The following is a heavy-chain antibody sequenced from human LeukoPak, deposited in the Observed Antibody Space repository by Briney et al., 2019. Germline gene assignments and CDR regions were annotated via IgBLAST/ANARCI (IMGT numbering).Heavy chain of an antibody. Sequence: SQTLSLTCTVSGGSISSGGYYWSWIRQHPGKGLEWIGYIYYSGSTYYNPSLKSRVTITVDTSKNQFSLKLSSVTAADTAVYYCARDRVAAAGRSWFDPWGQGTLVTVSS. CDR3: ARDRVAAAGRSWFDP. CDR1: GGSISSGGYY. D-gene: IGHD6-13*01. CDR2: IYYSGST. J-gene: IGHJ5*02. V-gene: IGHV4-31*03.